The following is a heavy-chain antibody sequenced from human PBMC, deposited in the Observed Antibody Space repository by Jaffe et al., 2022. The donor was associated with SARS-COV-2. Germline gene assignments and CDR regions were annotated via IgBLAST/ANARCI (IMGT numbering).Heavy chain of an antibody. CDR3: ARPVRASIYCLGDTCRRFPADH. CDR1: GFPFDRFW. D-gene: IGHD2-21*01. CDR2: MDQDGNER. J-gene: IGHJ4*02. V-gene: IGHV3-7*03. Sequence: EVHLVQSGGGLVQPGGSLRLSCEVSGFPFDRFWMTWVRQAPGKGLEWVANMDQDGNERNYLDSVKGRFTISRDNAGGSLYLQMNSLTVEDTAVYYCARPVRASIYCLGDTCRRFPADHWGQGTPVTVSA.